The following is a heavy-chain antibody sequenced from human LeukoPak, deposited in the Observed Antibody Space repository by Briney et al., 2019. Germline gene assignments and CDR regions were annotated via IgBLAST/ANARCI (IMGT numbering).Heavy chain of an antibody. V-gene: IGHV4-39*07. Sequence: SETLSLTCTVSGGSISSSSYYWGWIRQPPGKGLEWIGSIYYSGSTYYNPSLKSRVTISVDTSKNHFSLKLSSVTAADTAVYYCARVTPVRYDSSGYVDYWGQGTLVTVSS. J-gene: IGHJ4*02. D-gene: IGHD3-22*01. CDR3: ARVTPVRYDSSGYVDY. CDR1: GGSISSSSYY. CDR2: IYYSGST.